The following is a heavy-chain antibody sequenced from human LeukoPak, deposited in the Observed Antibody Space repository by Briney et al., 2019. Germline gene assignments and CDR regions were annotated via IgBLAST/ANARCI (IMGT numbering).Heavy chain of an antibody. D-gene: IGHD1-14*01. J-gene: IGHJ5*02. V-gene: IGHV3-7*01. CDR3: ARDGIRDASES. CDR2: LRPDGSDK. CDR1: GFTFSGYW. Sequence: GGSLRLSCAASGFTFSGYWMTWVRQAPGKGLEWVANLRPDGSDKYYADSVKGRFTISRDNAKNSLYLQMNGLRADDTAIFYHARDGIRDASESWGQGTLVTVSS.